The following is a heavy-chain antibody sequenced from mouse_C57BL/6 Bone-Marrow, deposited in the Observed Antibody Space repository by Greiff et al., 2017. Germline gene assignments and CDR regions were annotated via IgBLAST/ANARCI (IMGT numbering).Heavy chain of an antibody. CDR2: IDPETGGT. J-gene: IGHJ4*01. D-gene: IGHD1-1*01. CDR3: TRSNYGSFYYYAMDY. V-gene: IGHV1-15*01. Sequence: QVQLQQSGAELVRPGASVTLSCKASGYTFTDYEMHWVKQTPVHGLEWIGAIDPETGGTAYNQKFKGKAILTADKSSSTAYMELRSLTSEDSAVYYCTRSNYGSFYYYAMDYWGQGTSVTVSS. CDR1: GYTFTDYE.